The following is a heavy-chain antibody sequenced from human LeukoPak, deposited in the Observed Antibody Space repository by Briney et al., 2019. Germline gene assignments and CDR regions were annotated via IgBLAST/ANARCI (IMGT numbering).Heavy chain of an antibody. Sequence: SVKVSCKASGYTFTSYAISWVRQAPGQGLEWMGRIIPILGIANYAQKFQGRVTITADKSTSTAYMELSSLRSEDTAVYYCARRGGATWFGEPPDAFDIWGQGTMVTVSS. D-gene: IGHD3-10*01. CDR2: IIPILGIA. J-gene: IGHJ3*02. CDR1: GYTFTSYA. CDR3: ARRGGATWFGEPPDAFDI. V-gene: IGHV1-69*04.